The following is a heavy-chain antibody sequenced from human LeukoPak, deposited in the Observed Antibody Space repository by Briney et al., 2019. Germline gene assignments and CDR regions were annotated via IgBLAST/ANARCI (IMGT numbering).Heavy chain of an antibody. Sequence: SVKVSCKASGGTFSSYAISWVRQAPGQGLEWMGGIIPIFGTANYAQKFQGRVTITADGSTSTAYMELSSLRSEDTAVYYCARSLENSHYYYGMDVWGQGTTVTVSS. CDR1: GGTFSSYA. V-gene: IGHV1-69*01. D-gene: IGHD1/OR15-1a*01. CDR2: IIPIFGTA. CDR3: ARSLENSHYYYGMDV. J-gene: IGHJ6*02.